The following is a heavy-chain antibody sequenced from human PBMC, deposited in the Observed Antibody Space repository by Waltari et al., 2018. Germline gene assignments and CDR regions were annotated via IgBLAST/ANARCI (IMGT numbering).Heavy chain of an antibody. CDR3: ASPSYDFWSGYTGYYYGMDV. D-gene: IGHD3-3*01. J-gene: IGHJ6*02. CDR1: GYTFTSYA. CDR2: INAGNGNT. V-gene: IGHV1-3*01. Sequence: QVQLVQSGAEVKKPGASVKVSCKASGYTFTSYAMHWVRQAPGQRLEWMGWINAGNGNTKYSQKFQGRVTITRDTSASTAYMELSSLRSEDTAVYYCASPSYDFWSGYTGYYYGMDVWGQGTTVTVSS.